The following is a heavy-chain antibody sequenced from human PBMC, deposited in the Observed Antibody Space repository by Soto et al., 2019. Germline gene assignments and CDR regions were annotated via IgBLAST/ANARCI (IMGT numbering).Heavy chain of an antibody. Sequence: QVQLQESGPGLVKPSQTLSLTCTVSGGSISYSSYYWSWIRQHPGTGLEWIGYIYYSGRTYYNPSLRSPVTISLYTSKNQFSMKLTSVTVADTAVYYGERAIRGGTTFDSWGQGTRVNVSS. CDR2: IYYSGRT. D-gene: IGHD1-7*01. V-gene: IGHV4-31*01. CDR3: ERAIRGGTTFDS. J-gene: IGHJ4*02. CDR1: GGSISYSSYY.